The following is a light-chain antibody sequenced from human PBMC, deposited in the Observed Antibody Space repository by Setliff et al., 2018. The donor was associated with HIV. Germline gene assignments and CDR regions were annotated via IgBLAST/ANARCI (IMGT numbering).Light chain of an antibody. CDR2: NTN. J-gene: IGLJ1*01. Sequence: QTVVTQEASFSVSPGGTVTLTCGLSSGSVSTNYYPSWHQQTPGQAPRTLIYNTNIRSSGVPDRFSGSIVGNKAAPTITGAQAHDESDYYCVLYMGSGNHVFGTGTKVTVL. CDR1: SGSVSTNYY. V-gene: IGLV8-61*01. CDR3: VLYMGSGNHV.